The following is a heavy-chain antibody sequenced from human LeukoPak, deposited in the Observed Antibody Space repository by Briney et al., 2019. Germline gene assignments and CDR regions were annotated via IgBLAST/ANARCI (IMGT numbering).Heavy chain of an antibody. V-gene: IGHV3-21*01. CDR1: GFTFSSYS. Sequence: GGSLRLSCAASGFTFSSYSMNWVRQAPGKGLEWVSSISSSSSYIYYADSVKGRFTISRDNAKNSLYLQMNSLRAEDTAVYYCARQAVLGVATTDCYYMDVWGKGTTVTVSS. CDR2: ISSSSSYI. D-gene: IGHD5-12*01. J-gene: IGHJ6*03. CDR3: ARQAVLGVATTDCYYMDV.